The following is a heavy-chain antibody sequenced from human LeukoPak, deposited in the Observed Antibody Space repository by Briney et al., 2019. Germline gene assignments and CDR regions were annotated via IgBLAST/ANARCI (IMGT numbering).Heavy chain of an antibody. Sequence: GESLKISCKGSGYSLTSYWIGWVRQMPGKGLEWMGIIYPGDSDTRYSPSFQGQVTISADKSISTAYLQWSSLKASDTAMYYCARQIGSIAVAGTHWFDPWGQGTLVTVSS. CDR1: GYSLTSYW. CDR2: IYPGDSDT. CDR3: ARQIGSIAVAGTHWFDP. D-gene: IGHD6-19*01. V-gene: IGHV5-51*01. J-gene: IGHJ5*02.